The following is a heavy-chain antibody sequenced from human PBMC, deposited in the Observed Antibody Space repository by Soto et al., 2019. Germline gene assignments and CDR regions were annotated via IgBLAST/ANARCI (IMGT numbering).Heavy chain of an antibody. V-gene: IGHV1-69*02. CDR1: GGTFSTYS. D-gene: IGHD2-21*01. Sequence: QVQLVQSGAEVKKPGSSVQVSCTDSGGTFSTYSMFWVRQAPGQGLEWMGRIIPMLGVRNYAQRCQDRVTIIADKSTATVHMELSSLRSEDTALYYCTIGSWSGEVFDIWGQGTMVTVSS. CDR2: IIPMLGVR. CDR3: TIGSWSGEVFDI. J-gene: IGHJ3*02.